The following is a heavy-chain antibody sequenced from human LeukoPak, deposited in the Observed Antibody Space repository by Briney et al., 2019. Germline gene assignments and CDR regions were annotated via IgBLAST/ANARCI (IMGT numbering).Heavy chain of an antibody. J-gene: IGHJ6*02. V-gene: IGHV1-8*01. Sequence: ASVKVSCKASGYTFTSCDINWVRQATGQGLEWMGWMNPNSGNTGYAQKFQGRVTMTRNTSISTAYMELSSLRSEDTAVYYCARVPLNSNYDFWSGYLVYGMDVWGQGTTVTVSS. CDR3: ARVPLNSNYDFWSGYLVYGMDV. D-gene: IGHD3-3*01. CDR2: MNPNSGNT. CDR1: GYTFTSCD.